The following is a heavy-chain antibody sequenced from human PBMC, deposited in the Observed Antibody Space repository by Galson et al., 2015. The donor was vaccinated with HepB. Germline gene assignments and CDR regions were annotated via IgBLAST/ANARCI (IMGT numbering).Heavy chain of an antibody. D-gene: IGHD1-26*01. V-gene: IGHV3-30*18. J-gene: IGHJ4*02. Sequence: SLRLSCAASGFTFSSYGMHRVRQAPGKGLEWVAVISYDGSNKYYADSVKGRFTISRDNSKNTLYLQMNSLRAEDTAVYYCAKSFTTWELPFWGQGTLVTVSS. CDR2: ISYDGSNK. CDR3: AKSFTTWELPF. CDR1: GFTFSSYG.